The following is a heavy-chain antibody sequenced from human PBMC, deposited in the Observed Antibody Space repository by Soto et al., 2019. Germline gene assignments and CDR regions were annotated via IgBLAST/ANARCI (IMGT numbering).Heavy chain of an antibody. D-gene: IGHD2-2*01. V-gene: IGHV1-18*01. Sequence: ASVKVSCKASGYTFTSYGISWVRQAPGQGLEWMGWISAYNGNTNYAQKLQGRVTMTTDTSTSTAYMELRSLRSDDTAVYYCARDLRITTARKVPAALGYWGQGTLVTVSS. CDR3: ARDLRITTARKVPAALGY. CDR2: ISAYNGNT. J-gene: IGHJ4*02. CDR1: GYTFTSYG.